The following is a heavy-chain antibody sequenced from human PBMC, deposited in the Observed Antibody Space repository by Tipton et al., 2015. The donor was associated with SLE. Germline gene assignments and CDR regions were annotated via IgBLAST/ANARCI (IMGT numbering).Heavy chain of an antibody. CDR1: GGSISSGGYS. CDR3: ARDTDYGGNYFDY. CDR2: IYHSGST. D-gene: IGHD4-23*01. J-gene: IGHJ4*02. Sequence: TLSLTCAVSGGSISSGGYSWSWIRQPPGKGLEWIGYIYHSGSTYYNPSLKSRVTMSVDRSKNQFSLKLSSVTAADTAVYYCARDTDYGGNYFDYWGQGNLVSVSS. V-gene: IGHV4-30-2*01.